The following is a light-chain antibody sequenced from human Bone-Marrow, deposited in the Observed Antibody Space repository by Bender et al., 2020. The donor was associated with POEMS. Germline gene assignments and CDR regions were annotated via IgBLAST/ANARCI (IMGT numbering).Light chain of an antibody. CDR2: SNN. Sequence: QSVLTQPPSASGTPGQSVTISCSGTSSNFGNNAANWYQHVPGTAPKLLIYSNNQRPSGVPDRFSASTSGTSASLAISGLHSDDEGDYYYSSWDDSLNGWVFGGGTELSVL. CDR1: SSNFGNNA. V-gene: IGLV1-44*01. J-gene: IGLJ3*02. CDR3: SSWDDSLNGWV.